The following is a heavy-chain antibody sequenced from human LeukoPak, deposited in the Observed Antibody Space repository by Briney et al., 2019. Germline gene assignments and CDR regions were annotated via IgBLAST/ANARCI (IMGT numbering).Heavy chain of an antibody. CDR1: GYTFTGYY. Sequence: GASVKVSCKASGYTFTGYYMHWVRQAPGQGLEWMGGIIPIFGTANYAQKFQGRVTITADKSTSTAYMELSSLRSEDTAVYYCARDPQNGGFDPWGQGTLVTVSS. V-gene: IGHV1-69*06. D-gene: IGHD2-8*01. CDR3: ARDPQNGGFDP. CDR2: IIPIFGTA. J-gene: IGHJ5*02.